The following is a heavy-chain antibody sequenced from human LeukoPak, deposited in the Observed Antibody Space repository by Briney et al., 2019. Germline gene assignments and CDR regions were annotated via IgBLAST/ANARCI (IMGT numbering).Heavy chain of an antibody. J-gene: IGHJ4*02. CDR1: GFTVSSNY. V-gene: IGHV3-53*01. Sequence: GGSLRLSCAASGFTVSSNYMSWVRQAPGKGLEWVSVISSGGSTYYADSVKGRFTISRDNSKNTLYLQMNSLRAEDTAVYYCARVDYCSGGSCYYFGYWGQGTLVTVSS. CDR2: ISSGGST. CDR3: ARVDYCSGGSCYYFGY. D-gene: IGHD2-15*01.